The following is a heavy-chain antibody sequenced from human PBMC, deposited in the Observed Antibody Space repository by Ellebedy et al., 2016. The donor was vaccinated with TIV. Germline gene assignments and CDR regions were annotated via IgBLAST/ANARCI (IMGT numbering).Heavy chain of an antibody. D-gene: IGHD2-15*01. CDR3: ARHGSVSSGRWWFDP. J-gene: IGHJ5*02. V-gene: IGHV4-59*08. Sequence: SETLSLTCTVSGGSISSYYWSWIRQPPGNELEWIGYIYYSGSTYYNPSLKSRVTISVDRSKSQFSLKLSSVTAADTAVYYCARHGSVSSGRWWFDPWGQGTLVTVSS. CDR1: GGSISSYY. CDR2: IYYSGST.